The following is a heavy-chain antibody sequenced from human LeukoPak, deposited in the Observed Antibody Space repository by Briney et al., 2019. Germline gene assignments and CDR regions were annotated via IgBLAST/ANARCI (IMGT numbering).Heavy chain of an antibody. CDR3: ARGAAAGKVDWFDP. D-gene: IGHD6-13*01. CDR2: LTGYGGA. Sequence: PGGSLRLSCEASGLSFTNYAMMWVRQAPGKGLRWISTLTGYGGAYYADSGEGRFIICRDISKNTMFLQMYSLRAEDTAVYYCARGAAAGKVDWFDPWGQGTLVTVSS. V-gene: IGHV3-23*01. CDR1: GLSFTNYA. J-gene: IGHJ5*02.